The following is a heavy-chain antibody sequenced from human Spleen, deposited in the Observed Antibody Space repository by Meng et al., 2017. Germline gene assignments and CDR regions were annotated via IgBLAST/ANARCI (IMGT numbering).Heavy chain of an antibody. J-gene: IGHJ4*02. D-gene: IGHD3-22*01. V-gene: IGHV3-7*03. CDR3: AKRVNRKYYYDSSGYYSTFDY. Sequence: GGSLRLSCAASGFTFSSYWMSWVRQAPGKGLEWVANIKQDGSEKYYVDSVKGRFTISRDNSKNTLYLQMNSLRAEDTAVYYCAKRVNRKYYYDSSGYYSTFDYWGQGTLVTVSS. CDR1: GFTFSSYW. CDR2: IKQDGSEK.